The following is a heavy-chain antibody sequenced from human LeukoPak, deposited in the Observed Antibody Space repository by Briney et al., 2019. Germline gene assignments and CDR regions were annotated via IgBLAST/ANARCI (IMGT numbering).Heavy chain of an antibody. CDR2: IHYTRST. Sequence: SETLSLTCTVSGDSISSGYYWSWIRQPPRKGLEWIGYIHYTRSTNYNPSLKSRVTISVDTSKNQFSLKLSAVTAADTAVYYCARVEEGYGSGRRENYYYYMDVWGKGTTVTISS. V-gene: IGHV4-61*01. CDR1: GDSISSGYY. J-gene: IGHJ6*03. D-gene: IGHD3-10*01. CDR3: ARVEEGYGSGRRENYYYYMDV.